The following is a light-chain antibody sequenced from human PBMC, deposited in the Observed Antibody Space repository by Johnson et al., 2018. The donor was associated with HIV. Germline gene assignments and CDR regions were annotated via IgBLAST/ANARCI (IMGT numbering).Light chain of an antibody. J-gene: IGLJ1*01. CDR2: ENN. CDR1: SSNIGNNY. Sequence: QSVLTQPPSVSAAPGQKVTISCSGSSSNIGNNYVSWYQQPPGTAPKLLIYENNKRPSGIPDRFSGSKSGTSATLGITGLQTGDEADYYCGTWDSSLSAYVLGTGTKVTVL. V-gene: IGLV1-51*02. CDR3: GTWDSSLSAYV.